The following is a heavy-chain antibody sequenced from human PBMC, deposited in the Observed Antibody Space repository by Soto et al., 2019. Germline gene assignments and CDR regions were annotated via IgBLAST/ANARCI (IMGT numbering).Heavy chain of an antibody. J-gene: IGHJ4*02. Sequence: QVQLQQWGAGLVKPSETLSLSCAVYGQSFSGHSWAWIRQPPGKGLEWIGEISESGSTYYNPSLKSRVTISTDTSKNQFYLKLNYVTAADTAAYFCARGSGIVALPGELEDVNYDFWGQGTLVNVSS. CDR1: GQSFSGHS. D-gene: IGHD1-1*01. CDR2: ISESGST. CDR3: ARGSGIVALPGELEDVNYDF. V-gene: IGHV4-34*01.